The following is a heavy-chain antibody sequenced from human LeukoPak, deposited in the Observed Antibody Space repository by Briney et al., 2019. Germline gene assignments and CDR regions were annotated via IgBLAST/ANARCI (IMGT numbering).Heavy chain of an antibody. CDR1: GFSFSTYE. Sequence: GGSLRLSCAASGFSFSTYEMNWVRQAPGKGLEWGSDITISGNTRNYADSVKGRFTISRDNARNSLYLQMNSLRVEDTAVYYCARGDPYADLWGQGTLVTVAS. CDR2: ITISGNTR. D-gene: IGHD2-2*01. CDR3: ARGDPYADL. J-gene: IGHJ5*02. V-gene: IGHV3-48*03.